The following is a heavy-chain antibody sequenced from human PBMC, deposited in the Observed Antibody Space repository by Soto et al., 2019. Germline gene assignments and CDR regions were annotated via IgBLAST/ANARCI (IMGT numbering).Heavy chain of an antibody. J-gene: IGHJ6*02. D-gene: IGHD6-13*01. CDR3: ARGEAAAEDYYYGMDV. V-gene: IGHV1-69*06. CDR2: IIPIFGTS. CDR1: GDTFRTYV. Sequence: QVQVVQSGAEVKKPGSSVKVSCKTSGDTFRTYVISWVRQAPGQGLEWMGGIIPIFGTSNYAQKLQGRVTMTTDTSTSTAYMELRSLRSDDTAVYYCARGEAAAEDYYYGMDVWGQGTTVTVSS.